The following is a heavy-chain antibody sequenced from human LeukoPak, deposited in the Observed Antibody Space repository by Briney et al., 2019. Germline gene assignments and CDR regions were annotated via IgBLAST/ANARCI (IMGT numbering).Heavy chain of an antibody. Sequence: GGSLRLSCAASGFTFSSYAMSWARQAPGKGLEWVSAISGSGGSTYYADSVKGRFTISRDNSKNTLYLQMNSLRAEDTAVYYCAKDHYYGSGSYGMDVWGQGTTVTVSS. CDR3: AKDHYYGSGSYGMDV. CDR1: GFTFSSYA. V-gene: IGHV3-23*01. J-gene: IGHJ6*02. CDR2: ISGSGGST. D-gene: IGHD3-10*01.